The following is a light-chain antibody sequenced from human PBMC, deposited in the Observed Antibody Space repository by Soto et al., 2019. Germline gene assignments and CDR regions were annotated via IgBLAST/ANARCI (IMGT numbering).Light chain of an antibody. CDR3: QQYGSSPET. Sequence: EIVITQSPATLSVSPGERATLSCRASQSVSSNLAWYRQKPGQAPRLLIYDVSRRATGIPDRFSGSGSGTDFTLTVSRLEPEDFAVYYCQQYGSSPETFGQGTKVDIK. CDR2: DVS. J-gene: IGKJ1*01. CDR1: QSVSSN. V-gene: IGKV3-20*01.